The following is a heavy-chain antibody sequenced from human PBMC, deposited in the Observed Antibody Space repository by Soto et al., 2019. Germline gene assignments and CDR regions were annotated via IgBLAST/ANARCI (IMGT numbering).Heavy chain of an antibody. V-gene: IGHV4-59*01. D-gene: IGHD6-6*01. CDR3: ARGSPMSSSFPLDY. Sequence: QVQLQESGPGLVKPSETLSLTCTVSGGSISPYYWSWIRQPPRKGLEWIGYIYYTGSTNYNASLRSGVTISPDPAKNQFSLKRNSVTAADTAVYYCARGSPMSSSFPLDYWGQGTLVAVAS. CDR2: IYYTGST. J-gene: IGHJ4*02. CDR1: GGSISPYY.